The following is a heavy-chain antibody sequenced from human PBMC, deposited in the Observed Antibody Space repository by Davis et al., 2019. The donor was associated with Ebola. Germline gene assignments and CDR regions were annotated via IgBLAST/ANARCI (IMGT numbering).Heavy chain of an antibody. CDR2: ISSSSNYI. V-gene: IGHV3-21*01. CDR3: ARDFYDNRAVDS. CDR1: GFTFSSNS. Sequence: GESLKISCAASGFTFSSNSMNWVRQAPGKGLEWVSFISSSSNYIYYADSVKGRFTISRDSSKNTLFLQMNSLRAEDTAVYYCARDFYDNRAVDSWGQGTLVTVSS. J-gene: IGHJ4*02. D-gene: IGHD3-22*01.